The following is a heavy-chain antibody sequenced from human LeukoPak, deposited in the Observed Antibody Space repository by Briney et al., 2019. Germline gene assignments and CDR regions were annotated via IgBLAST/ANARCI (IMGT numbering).Heavy chain of an antibody. D-gene: IGHD5-12*01. Sequence: ASVKVSCKASGYTFTSYDINWVRQATGQGLEWMGWMNPNSGNTGYAQKFQGRVTMTRSTSISTAYMELSSLRSEDTAVYYCAVNLVATTHYLPYWGQGTLVTVSS. CDR1: GYTFTSYD. J-gene: IGHJ4*02. CDR2: MNPNSGNT. CDR3: AVNLVATTHYLPY. V-gene: IGHV1-8*01.